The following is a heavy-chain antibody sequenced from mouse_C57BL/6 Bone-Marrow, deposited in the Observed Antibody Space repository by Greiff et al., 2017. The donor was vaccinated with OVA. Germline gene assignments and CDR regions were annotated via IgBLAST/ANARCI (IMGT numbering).Heavy chain of an antibody. D-gene: IGHD1-1*01. Sequence: QVQLQQPGAELVMPGASVKLSCKASGYTFTSYWMPWVKQRPGQGLEWIGEIDPSDSYTNYTQKFKGKSTFTVDTSSNTAYMQLSRLTSEDAAVYDCARSGYYGSSWTGVGYRGKGAMVTV. J-gene: IGHJ3*01. CDR1: GYTFTSYW. CDR3: ARSGYYGSSWTGVGY. CDR2: IDPSDSYT. V-gene: IGHV1-69*01.